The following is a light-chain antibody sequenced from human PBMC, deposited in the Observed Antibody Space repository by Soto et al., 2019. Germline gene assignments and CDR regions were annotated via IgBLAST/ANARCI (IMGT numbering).Light chain of an antibody. CDR2: EGS. CDR3: CSYAGSSTLLV. Sequence: HSVLTQPASVSGSPGQSITISCTGTSSDVGSYNLVSWYQQHPGKAPKLMIYEGSKRPSGVSNRFSGSKSGNTASLTISGLQAEDEADYYCCSYAGSSTLLVFGGGTKLTVL. V-gene: IGLV2-23*01. J-gene: IGLJ2*01. CDR1: SSDVGSYNL.